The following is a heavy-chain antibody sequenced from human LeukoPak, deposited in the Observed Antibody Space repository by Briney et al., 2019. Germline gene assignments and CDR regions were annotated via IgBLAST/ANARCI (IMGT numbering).Heavy chain of an antibody. CDR3: AKDSGEYYYGSGSYLDY. J-gene: IGHJ4*02. D-gene: IGHD3-10*01. Sequence: GGSLRLSCATSGFIFSSYSMNWVRQAPGKGLEWVSHISSSSRTIYYADSAKGRFTIPRDNAKNSLYLQMNSLRAEDTAVYYCAKDSGEYYYGSGSYLDYWGQGTLVTVSS. V-gene: IGHV3-48*01. CDR2: ISSSSRTI. CDR1: GFIFSSYS.